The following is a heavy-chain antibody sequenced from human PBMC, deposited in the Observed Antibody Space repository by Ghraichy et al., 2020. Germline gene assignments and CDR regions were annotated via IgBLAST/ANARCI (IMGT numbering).Heavy chain of an antibody. D-gene: IGHD2-8*01. CDR1: GFTFGDYV. CDR3: TRHNGWPYFDY. J-gene: IGHJ4*02. CDR2: IRGKASGGTT. Sequence: GESLNISCTASGFTFGDYVMSWFRQAPGKGLEWVGFIRGKASGGTTEYAASVRGRFTISRDDSKSIAYLQMKSLKTEDTAMYYCTRHNGWPYFDYWGQGTQATVSS. V-gene: IGHV3-49*03.